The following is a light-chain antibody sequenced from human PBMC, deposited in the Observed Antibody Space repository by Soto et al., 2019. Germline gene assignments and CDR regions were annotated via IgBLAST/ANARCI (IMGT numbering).Light chain of an antibody. V-gene: IGLV2-14*01. CDR1: SSDVGDYDY. CDR2: EVS. CDR3: GSYRRSNTVL. Sequence: QSALTQPASVSGSPGQSITISCTGTSSDVGDYDYVSWYQQYAGKAPKMMIYEVSNRPSGVSNRFSGSESGNTASLTISGLQSEDEPDYCCGSYRRSNTVLFGGGTKLTV. J-gene: IGLJ2*01.